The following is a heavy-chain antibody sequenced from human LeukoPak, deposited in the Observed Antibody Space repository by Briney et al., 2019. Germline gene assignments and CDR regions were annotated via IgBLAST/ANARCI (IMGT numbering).Heavy chain of an antibody. D-gene: IGHD2-15*01. CDR1: GFTFSSYG. J-gene: IGHJ4*02. V-gene: IGHV3-23*01. CDR2: ISISYSRT. CDR3: AKVGGQVED. Sequence: GSLRLSCAASGFTFSSYGMSWVRRAPGKGLEWVSGISISYSRTYYADSVKGRFTISRDNSRNTLYLQMNSLRAEDTAIYYCAKVGGQVEDWGQGTLVTVTS.